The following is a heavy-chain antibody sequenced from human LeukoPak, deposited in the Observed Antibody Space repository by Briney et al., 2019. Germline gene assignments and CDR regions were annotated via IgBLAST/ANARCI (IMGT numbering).Heavy chain of an antibody. CDR2: IYYSGST. D-gene: IGHD2-8*01. CDR1: GGSISTYY. J-gene: IGHJ4*02. V-gene: IGHV4-59*08. Sequence: KPSETLSLTCTVSGGSISTYYWSWIRQPPGKGLEWIGYIYYSGSTNYNPSLKSRVTISVDTSKNQFSLKLSSVTAADRAVYYCVRGGRDAVLYWGQGTLVTVSS. CDR3: VRGGRDAVLY.